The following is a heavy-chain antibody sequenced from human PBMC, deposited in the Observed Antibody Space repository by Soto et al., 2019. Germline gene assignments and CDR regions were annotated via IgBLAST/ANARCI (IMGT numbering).Heavy chain of an antibody. CDR2: IYYSGST. D-gene: IGHD2-15*01. CDR3: ARDDCSGGSCYWFSQH. V-gene: IGHV4-31*03. Sequence: QVQLQESGPGLVKPSQTLSLTCTVSGDSISSGGYYWSWIRQHPGKGLEWIGYIYYSGSTYYNPSRKGRVTISVDTSKTQFSLKLSSVTAADTAVYYCARDDCSGGSCYWFSQHWGQGTLVTVSS. CDR1: GDSISSGGYY. J-gene: IGHJ1*01.